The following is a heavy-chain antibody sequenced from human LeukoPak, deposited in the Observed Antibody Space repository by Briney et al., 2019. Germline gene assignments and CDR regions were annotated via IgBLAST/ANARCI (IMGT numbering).Heavy chain of an antibody. V-gene: IGHV3-74*01. CDR1: GFTFSGFW. CDR2: ISFDGSDA. Sequence: GGSLRLSCAASGFTFSGFWMHWVRQAPGKGLVWVSCISFDGSDATYADSVKGRFTISRDNAKNTLHLQMDSLTVEDTAVYYCARESDFDAFDIWGQGTMVTVSS. J-gene: IGHJ3*02. CDR3: ARESDFDAFDI. D-gene: IGHD3-3*01.